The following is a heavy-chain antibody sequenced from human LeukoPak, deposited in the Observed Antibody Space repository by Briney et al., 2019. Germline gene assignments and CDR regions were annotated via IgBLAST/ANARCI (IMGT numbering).Heavy chain of an antibody. J-gene: IGHJ4*02. Sequence: GGSLRLSCAASGFTFDDYGMSWVRQAPGKGLEWVSGINWNGGSTGYADSVKGRFTISRDNAKNSLYLQMNRLRAEDTALYYCARVYYDFWSGYLTPDYWGQGTLVTVSS. D-gene: IGHD3-3*01. CDR2: INWNGGST. CDR3: ARVYYDFWSGYLTPDY. V-gene: IGHV3-20*04. CDR1: GFTFDDYG.